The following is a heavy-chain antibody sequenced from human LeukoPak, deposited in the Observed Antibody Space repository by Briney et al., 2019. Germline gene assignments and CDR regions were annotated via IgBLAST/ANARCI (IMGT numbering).Heavy chain of an antibody. D-gene: IGHD2-15*01. CDR1: GVSSSSHY. CDR2: VHYSGGT. V-gene: IGHV4-59*11. CDR3: AIRPLGYCSGGTCRDY. J-gene: IGHJ4*02. Sequence: SETLSLTCTVSGVSSSSHYWTWIRQPPGKGLEWIGCVHYSGGTKYNPSFNSRVTISLDTSKNQFSLRLSSAAAADTAVYYCAIRPLGYCSGGTCRDYWGQGTLVAVSS.